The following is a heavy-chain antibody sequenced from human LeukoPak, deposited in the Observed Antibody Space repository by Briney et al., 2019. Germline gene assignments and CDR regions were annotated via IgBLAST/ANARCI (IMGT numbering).Heavy chain of an antibody. CDR3: ARELAAAASYYGMDV. J-gene: IGHJ6*02. Sequence: GGSLRLSCAASGFTVSSNYMSWVRQAPGKGLEWVSVIYSGGSTYYADSVKGRFTISRDNSKNTLYLQMNSLRAEDTAVYYCARELAAAASYYGMDVWGQGTTVIVSS. V-gene: IGHV3-66*01. CDR1: GFTVSSNY. D-gene: IGHD6-13*01. CDR2: IYSGGST.